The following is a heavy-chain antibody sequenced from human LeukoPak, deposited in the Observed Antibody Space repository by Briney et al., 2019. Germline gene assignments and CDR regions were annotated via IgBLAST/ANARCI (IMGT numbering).Heavy chain of an antibody. V-gene: IGHV3-23*01. J-gene: IGHJ6*04. D-gene: IGHD3-10*01. Sequence: NPGGSLRLSCAASGFTFSNYAMSWVRQAPGKGLGWVSAISGSGVSTYYADSVKGRFTISRDNSKNTLYLQMNGLRAEDTAVYYCAKDPRGYYYGMDVWGKGTTVTVSS. CDR3: AKDPRGYYYGMDV. CDR1: GFTFSNYA. CDR2: ISGSGVST.